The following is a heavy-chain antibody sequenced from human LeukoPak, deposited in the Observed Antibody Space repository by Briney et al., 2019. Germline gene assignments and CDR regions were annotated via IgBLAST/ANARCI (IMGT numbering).Heavy chain of an antibody. Sequence: GGSLRLSCAASGFTFSNYAMSWVRQAPGKGLEWVSGISGGAGTTNYADSVKGRFTISRDNSKNTLSMQMKNLRAEDTAVYYCAEVGPASGSSWTGTDYWGQGILVTVSS. J-gene: IGHJ4*02. D-gene: IGHD6-13*01. CDR2: ISGGAGTT. CDR1: GFTFSNYA. V-gene: IGHV3-23*01. CDR3: AEVGPASGSSWTGTDY.